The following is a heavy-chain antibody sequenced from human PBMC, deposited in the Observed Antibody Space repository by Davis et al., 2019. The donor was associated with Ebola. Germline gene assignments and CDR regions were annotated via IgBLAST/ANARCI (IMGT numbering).Heavy chain of an antibody. V-gene: IGHV3-9*01. CDR1: GFNFYDYA. Sequence: SLKISCAASGFNFYDYAMHWVRQTPGKGLEWVSGISWNSGTINYADSVKGRFTISRDNAKNSLFLQMNSLRAEDTAVYYCARDLQCYDFRSGSPVDTWGQGTLVTVSS. CDR2: ISWNSGTI. CDR3: ARDLQCYDFRSGSPVDT. D-gene: IGHD3-3*01. J-gene: IGHJ5*02.